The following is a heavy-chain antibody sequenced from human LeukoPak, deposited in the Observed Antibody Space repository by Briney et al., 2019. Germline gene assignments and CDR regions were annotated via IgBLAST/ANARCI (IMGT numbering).Heavy chain of an antibody. CDR2: INPNSGGT. J-gene: IGHJ5*02. Sequence: ASVKVSCKASGYTFTGYYMHWVRQAPGQGLEWMGWINPNSGGTNYAQKFQGRVTMTRDTSISTAYMELSRLRSDDTAVYYCARDPYYDSSGYYWPGWFDPWGQGTLVTVSS. D-gene: IGHD3-22*01. CDR3: ARDPYYDSSGYYWPGWFDP. CDR1: GYTFTGYY. V-gene: IGHV1-2*02.